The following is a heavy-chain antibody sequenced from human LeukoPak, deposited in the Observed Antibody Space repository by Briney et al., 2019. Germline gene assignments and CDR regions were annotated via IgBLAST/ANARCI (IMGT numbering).Heavy chain of an antibody. V-gene: IGHV1-46*01. J-gene: IGHJ6*03. CDR3: ARDYYMDV. Sequence: ASVKVSCKASGYTFTSYYMHWVRQAPGQGLERMGIINPSGGSTSYAQKFQGRVTMTRNTSISTAYMELSSLRSEDTAVYYCARDYYMDVWGKGTTVTISS. CDR2: INPSGGST. CDR1: GYTFTSYY.